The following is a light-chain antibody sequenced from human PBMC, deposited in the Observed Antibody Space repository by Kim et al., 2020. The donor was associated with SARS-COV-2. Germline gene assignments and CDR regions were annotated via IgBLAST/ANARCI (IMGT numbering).Light chain of an antibody. V-gene: IGLV3-19*01. CDR3: NSRDSSGNQYV. CDR2: GKN. Sequence: ALGQTIRIKCQGDSLRNNYASWYQQKPGQAPVLVIYGKNNRPSGIPDRFSGSISGTPASLTITGAQAEDEADYYCNSRDSSGNQYVFGTGTKVTVL. J-gene: IGLJ1*01. CDR1: SLRNNY.